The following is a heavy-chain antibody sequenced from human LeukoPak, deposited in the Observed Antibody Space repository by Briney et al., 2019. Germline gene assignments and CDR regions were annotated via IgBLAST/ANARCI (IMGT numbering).Heavy chain of an antibody. Sequence: GGSLRLSCAGSGFIFNNYAMHWVRQPPGKGLEWVSGISWNSGTIDYADSVRGRFTISRDNAKNSLYLQMDSLRAGDTAVYYCARGSSSWAYYYYYAMDVWGQGTTVTVSS. D-gene: IGHD6-13*01. V-gene: IGHV3-9*01. CDR1: GFIFNNYA. J-gene: IGHJ6*02. CDR3: ARGSSSWAYYYYYAMDV. CDR2: ISWNSGTI.